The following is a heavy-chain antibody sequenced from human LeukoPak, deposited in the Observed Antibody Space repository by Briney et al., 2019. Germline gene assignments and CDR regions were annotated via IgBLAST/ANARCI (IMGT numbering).Heavy chain of an antibody. D-gene: IGHD3-22*01. Sequence: GESLKISCKGSGYSFTSYWIGWVRQMPGKGLEWMGIIYPGDSDTRYSPSFQGQVTISADKSISTAYLQWSSLKASDTAVYYCARLYYYDSSGYYAEAYYFDYWGQGTLVTVSS. J-gene: IGHJ4*02. CDR3: ARLYYYDSSGYYAEAYYFDY. CDR2: IYPGDSDT. CDR1: GYSFTSYW. V-gene: IGHV5-51*01.